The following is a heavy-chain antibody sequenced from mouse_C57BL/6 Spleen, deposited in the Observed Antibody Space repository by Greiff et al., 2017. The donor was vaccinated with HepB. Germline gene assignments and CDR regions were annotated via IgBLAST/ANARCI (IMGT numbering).Heavy chain of an antibody. V-gene: IGHV5-17*01. J-gene: IGHJ4*01. CDR1: GFTFSDYG. Sequence: EVQLVESGGGLVKPGGSLKLSCAASGFTFSDYGMHWVRQAPEKGLEWVAYISSGSSTIYYADTVKGRFTIPRDNAKNTLFLQMTSLRSEDTAMYYCARSSPYAMDYWGQGTSVTVSS. CDR2: ISSGSSTI. CDR3: ARSSPYAMDY. D-gene: IGHD1-1*01.